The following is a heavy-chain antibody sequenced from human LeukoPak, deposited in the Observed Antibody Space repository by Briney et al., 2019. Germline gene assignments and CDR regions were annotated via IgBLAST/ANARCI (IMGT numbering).Heavy chain of an antibody. J-gene: IGHJ4*02. CDR3: ARPFRGGSYGNFDY. V-gene: IGHV5-51*01. Sequence: GESLKISCKGSGYSFTTYWIAWVRQMPGKGLEWMGIIYPGDSDTRYNPSFQGQVTISADKSICTAYLQWSSLKASDTAMYYCARPFRGGSYGNFDYWGQGTLVTVSS. CDR2: IYPGDSDT. CDR1: GYSFTTYW. D-gene: IGHD1-26*01.